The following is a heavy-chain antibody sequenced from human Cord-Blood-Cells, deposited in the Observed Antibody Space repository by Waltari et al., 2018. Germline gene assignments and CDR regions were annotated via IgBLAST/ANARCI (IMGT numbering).Heavy chain of an antibody. CDR3: ASLTGDKSFAFDI. V-gene: IGHV1-69*09. Sequence: QVQLVQSGAEVKKPGSSVKVSCKASGGTFSSYAISWVRQAPGQGLEWMGRIIPILGIANYAQKFQGRVTITADKSTSTAYMELSSLRSEDTAVYYCASLTGDKSFAFDIWGQGTMVTVSS. CDR2: IIPILGIA. D-gene: IGHD7-27*01. J-gene: IGHJ3*02. CDR1: GGTFSSYA.